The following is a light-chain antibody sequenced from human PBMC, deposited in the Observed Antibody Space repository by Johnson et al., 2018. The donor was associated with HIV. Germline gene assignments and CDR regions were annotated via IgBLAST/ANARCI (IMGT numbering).Light chain of an antibody. CDR2: RNN. CDR3: AALDDSLNGRGYV. CDR1: SSNIGSNT. J-gene: IGLJ1*01. Sequence: QPVLTQPPSASGTPGQRVTISCSGSSSNIGSNTVNWYQQLPGTAPKLLIYRNNQRPSGVPDRFSGSKSGTSASLAITWLQAGDEADYYCAALDDSLNGRGYVFGTGTKVTVL. V-gene: IGLV1-44*01.